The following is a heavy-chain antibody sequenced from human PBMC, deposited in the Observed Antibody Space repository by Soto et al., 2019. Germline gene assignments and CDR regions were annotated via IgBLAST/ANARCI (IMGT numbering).Heavy chain of an antibody. V-gene: IGHV4-59*01. D-gene: IGHD3-22*01. CDR2: IYYSGST. Sequence: SETLSLTCTVSGGSISSYYWSWIRQPPGKGLEWIGYIYYSGSTNYNPSLKSRVTISVDTSKNQFSLKLSSVTAADTAVYYCARGGDSSGYYFFDYWGQGTLVTVS. CDR1: GGSISSYY. CDR3: ARGGDSSGYYFFDY. J-gene: IGHJ4*02.